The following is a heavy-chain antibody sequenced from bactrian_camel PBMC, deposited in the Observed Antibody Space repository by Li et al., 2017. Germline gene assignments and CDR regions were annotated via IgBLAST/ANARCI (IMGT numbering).Heavy chain of an antibody. J-gene: IGHJ4*01. D-gene: IGHD1*01. V-gene: IGHV3S53*01. CDR1: GITGRNYC. Sequence: HVQLVESGGGSVQAGGSLRLSCVASGITGRNYCMGWFRQAPGKEREGVGGVTHDGKVALADSVKGRFTVSQDSSKNTLYLQMNSLETEDSARYYCSITEWTYVAGCPADYAYWGQGTQVTVS. CDR3: SITEWTYVAGCPADYAY. CDR2: VTHDGKV.